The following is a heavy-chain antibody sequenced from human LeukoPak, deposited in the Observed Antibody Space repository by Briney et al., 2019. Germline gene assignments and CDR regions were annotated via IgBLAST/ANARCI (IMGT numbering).Heavy chain of an antibody. CDR3: ATYGDYVAFDI. Sequence: KPSETLSLTCTVSGGSISTYYWSWIRQPAGKGLEWIGRIYTSGSTNYNPSLKSRVTISVDTSKNQFSLKLSSVTAADTAVYYCATYGDYVAFDIWGQGTMVTVSS. J-gene: IGHJ3*02. CDR1: GGSISTYY. D-gene: IGHD4-17*01. V-gene: IGHV4-4*07. CDR2: IYTSGST.